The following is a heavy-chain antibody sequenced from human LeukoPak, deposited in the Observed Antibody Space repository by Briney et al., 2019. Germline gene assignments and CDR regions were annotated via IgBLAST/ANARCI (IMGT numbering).Heavy chain of an antibody. J-gene: IGHJ4*02. Sequence: ASVKVSCKASGYTFTGYYMHWVRQAPGQGLEWMGWINPNSGGTNYAQKFQGRVTMTRDTPISTAYMELSRLRSEDTAVYYCARAQSYYDILSLYWGQGTLVTVSS. D-gene: IGHD3-9*01. V-gene: IGHV1-2*02. CDR1: GYTFTGYY. CDR3: ARAQSYYDILSLY. CDR2: INPNSGGT.